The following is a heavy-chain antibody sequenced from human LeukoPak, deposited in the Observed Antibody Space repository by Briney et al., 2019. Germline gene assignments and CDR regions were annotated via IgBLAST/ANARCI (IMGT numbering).Heavy chain of an antibody. CDR2: IDGGGSST. Sequence: GGSLRLSCAASGFTFSNHWMHWVRQAPGQGLVWVSRIDGGGSSTSYADSVKGRFSISRDNARNTLYLQMNSLRVEDTAVYYCARGPGSTGGAYVGDYWGRGTLDTVSS. CDR1: GFTFSNHW. V-gene: IGHV3-74*01. CDR3: ARGPGSTGGAYVGDY. J-gene: IGHJ4*02. D-gene: IGHD4-23*01.